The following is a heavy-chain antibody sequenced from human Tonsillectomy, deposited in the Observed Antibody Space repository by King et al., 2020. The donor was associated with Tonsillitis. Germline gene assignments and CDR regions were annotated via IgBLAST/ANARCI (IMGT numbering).Heavy chain of an antibody. CDR1: GYTFNRYS. V-gene: IGHV1-18*01. CDR2: MSAFNGNT. Sequence: QLVQSGAEVKKPGASVKVSCKASGYTFNRYSISWVRQAPGQGLEWMGWMSAFNGNTNYAQKLQDRVTMTRDTSTNTAYMELRSLTFDDTAVYYCARGGGESGSYDYWGQGTLVTVSS. D-gene: IGHD1-26*01. J-gene: IGHJ4*02. CDR3: ARGGGESGSYDY.